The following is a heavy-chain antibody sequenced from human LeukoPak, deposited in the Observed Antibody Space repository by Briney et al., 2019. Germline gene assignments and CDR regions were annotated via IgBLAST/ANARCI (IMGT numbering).Heavy chain of an antibody. Sequence: QPGRSLRLSCAASGFTFSTYGMHWVRQAPGKGLEWVAVIWYGGSNTYYADSVKGRFTVSRDKSKNTLYLQMNSLRAEDTAVYYCASNTGWSDSSGYQHYWGQGTLVTVSS. CDR1: GFTFSTYG. CDR3: ASNTGWSDSSGYQHY. J-gene: IGHJ4*02. CDR2: IWYGGSNT. V-gene: IGHV3-33*08. D-gene: IGHD3-22*01.